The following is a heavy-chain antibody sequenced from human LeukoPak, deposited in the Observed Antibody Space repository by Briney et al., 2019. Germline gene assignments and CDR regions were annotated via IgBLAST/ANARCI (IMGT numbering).Heavy chain of an antibody. CDR1: GASISSHY. CDR2: IYNTGSA. D-gene: IGHD3-22*01. CDR3: ATLRRVDYYDSRRAFDI. V-gene: IGHV4-4*07. Sequence: PSETLSLTCNVSGASISSHYWNWIRQPAGKGLEWIGRIYNTGSANYNPSLKSRVTMSLDTSRNQISLKLTSVTAADTAVYYCATLRRVDYYDSRRAFDIWGQGTMVTVSS. J-gene: IGHJ3*02.